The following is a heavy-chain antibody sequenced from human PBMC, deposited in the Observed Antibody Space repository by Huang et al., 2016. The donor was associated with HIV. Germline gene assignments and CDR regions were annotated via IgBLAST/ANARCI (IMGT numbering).Heavy chain of an antibody. D-gene: IGHD6-19*01. Sequence: EVELVESGGGLVKPGGSLRLSCAASGCAFSSDGRNWVHQARGEGVGWGAFIGSDSSSVYYGDSGKGRVTISRDNAKSSIYLQLDSLRAEDTAVYYCAYQQWLVGGLNHWGQGTLVVVSS. V-gene: IGHV3-21*02. CDR1: GCAFSSDG. J-gene: IGHJ5*02. CDR2: IGSDSSSV. CDR3: AYQQWLVGGLNH.